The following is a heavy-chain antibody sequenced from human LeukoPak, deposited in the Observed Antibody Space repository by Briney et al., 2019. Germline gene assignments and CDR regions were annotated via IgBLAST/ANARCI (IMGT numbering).Heavy chain of an antibody. V-gene: IGHV3-66*01. J-gene: IGHJ4*02. CDR2: LYSGGST. CDR3: AREYGTVTPRYFDS. CDR1: RFSVSSNY. Sequence: GGSLRLSCAASRFSVSSNYMSWVRQAPGKGLEWVSALYSGGSTYYADSVKGRFTISRDNSKNTLYLQMNSLRAEDTAVYYCAREYGTVTPRYFDSWGQGTLVTVSS. D-gene: IGHD4-17*01.